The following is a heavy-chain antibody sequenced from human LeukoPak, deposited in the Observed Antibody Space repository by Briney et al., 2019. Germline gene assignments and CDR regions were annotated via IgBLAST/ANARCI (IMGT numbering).Heavy chain of an antibody. CDR1: GFTFSSYS. CDR3: ARDLIAVAGTGY. J-gene: IGHJ4*02. V-gene: IGHV3-21*01. CDR2: ISSSSSYI. D-gene: IGHD6-19*01. Sequence: GGSLRLSCAASGFTFSSYSMNWVRQAPGKGLEWVSSISSSSSYIYYADSVKGRFTISRDNAKNSLYLQMNSLRAEDTAVYYCARDLIAVAGTGYWGQGTLVTVSS.